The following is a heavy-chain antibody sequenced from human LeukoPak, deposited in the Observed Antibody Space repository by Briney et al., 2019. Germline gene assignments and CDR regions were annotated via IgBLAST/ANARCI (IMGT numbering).Heavy chain of an antibody. J-gene: IGHJ4*02. V-gene: IGHV3-7*04. CDR1: GFTFSSYW. CDR3: AKDIVGGGNDY. CDR2: IQEDGKKE. D-gene: IGHD2-15*01. Sequence: PGGSLRLSCAASGFTFSSYWMSWVRQAPGKGLEWVANIQEDGKKENYVDSVKGRFTITRDNAKNSVYLQMNSLRVEDTAVYYCAKDIVGGGNDYWGQGILVTASS.